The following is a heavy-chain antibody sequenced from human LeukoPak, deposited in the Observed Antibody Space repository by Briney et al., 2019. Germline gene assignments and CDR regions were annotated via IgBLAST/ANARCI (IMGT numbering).Heavy chain of an antibody. Sequence: ASVKVSCKASGYTFTSYGISWVRQAPGQGLEWMGWISAYNANTNYAQKLQGRVTMTTETSTSTAYMELRSLRSDDTAVYYCARVWEDYYGSANWFDPWGQGTLVTVSS. CDR1: GYTFTSYG. CDR3: ARVWEDYYGSANWFDP. V-gene: IGHV1-18*04. J-gene: IGHJ5*02. D-gene: IGHD3-10*01. CDR2: ISAYNANT.